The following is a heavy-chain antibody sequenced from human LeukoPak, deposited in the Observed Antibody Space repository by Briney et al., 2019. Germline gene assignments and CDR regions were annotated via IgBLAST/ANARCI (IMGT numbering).Heavy chain of an antibody. V-gene: IGHV3-30*03. CDR3: AMEVGATDFDY. D-gene: IGHD1-26*01. CDR1: GFTFSSYG. J-gene: IGHJ4*02. CDR2: ISYDGSNK. Sequence: GRSLRLSCAASGFTFSSYGMHWVRQAPGKGLEWVAVISYDGSNKYYADSVKGRFTISRDNAKNSLYLQMNRLRAEDTAVYYCAMEVGATDFDYWGQGTLVTVSS.